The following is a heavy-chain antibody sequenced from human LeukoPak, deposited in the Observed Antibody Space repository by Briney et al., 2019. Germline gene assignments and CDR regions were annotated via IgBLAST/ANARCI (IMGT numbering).Heavy chain of an antibody. Sequence: SETLSLTCTVSGGSTSSGGYYWSWIRQPPGKGLEWIGSIYYSGSTYYNPSLKSRVTISVDTSKNQFSLKLSSVTAADTAVYYCARLSGFVRVAAADHGYYPPDYWGQGTLVTVSS. CDR2: IYYSGST. J-gene: IGHJ4*02. V-gene: IGHV4-39*01. CDR1: GGSTSSGGYY. CDR3: ARLSGFVRVAAADHGYYPPDY. D-gene: IGHD2-15*01.